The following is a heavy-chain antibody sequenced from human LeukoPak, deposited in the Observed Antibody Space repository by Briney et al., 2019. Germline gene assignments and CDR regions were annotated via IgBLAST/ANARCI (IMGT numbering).Heavy chain of an antibody. CDR3: AKESSGWYFSFDY. D-gene: IGHD6-19*01. J-gene: IGHJ4*02. CDR1: GFTFISYN. CDR2: ISTSSNYI. Sequence: GGSLRLSCAASGFTFISYNMNWVRQAPGKGLEWVSSISTSSNYIYYADSLKGRFTISRDNAKNSLYLQMNSLRAEDTALYYCAKESSGWYFSFDYWGQGTLVTVSS. V-gene: IGHV3-21*04.